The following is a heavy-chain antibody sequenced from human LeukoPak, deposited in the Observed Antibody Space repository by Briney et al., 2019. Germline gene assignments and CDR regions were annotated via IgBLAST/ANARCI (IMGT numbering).Heavy chain of an antibody. CDR3: ARTVWFGEPHFDY. D-gene: IGHD3-10*01. V-gene: IGHV3-11*01. CDR2: ISSSGSTI. Sequence: PGGSLRLSCAASGFTFSDYHMSWIRQAPGKGLEWVSYISSSGSTIYYADSVKGRFTISRDNAKNSLYLQMNSLRAEDTAVYYCARTVWFGEPHFDYWGQGTLVTVSS. J-gene: IGHJ4*02. CDR1: GFTFSDYH.